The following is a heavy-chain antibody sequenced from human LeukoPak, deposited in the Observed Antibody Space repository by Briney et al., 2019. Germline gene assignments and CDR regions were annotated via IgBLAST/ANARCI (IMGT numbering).Heavy chain of an antibody. J-gene: IGHJ4*02. CDR3: ARVGSGWYYYFDY. CDR2: INSDGSST. D-gene: IGHD6-19*01. CDR1: GFTFSSYW. Sequence: GGSLRLSCAASGFTFSSYWMHWVRQAPGKGLVWVSRINSDGSSTSYADSVKGRFTISRDNAKNTLYLQMDSLRAEDTAVYYCARVGSGWYYYFDYWGQGTLVTASS. V-gene: IGHV3-74*01.